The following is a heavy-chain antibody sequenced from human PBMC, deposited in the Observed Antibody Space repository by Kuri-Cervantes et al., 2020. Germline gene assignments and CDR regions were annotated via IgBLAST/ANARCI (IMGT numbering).Heavy chain of an antibody. V-gene: IGHV3-7*01. CDR2: IKQDGSEK. Sequence: GSLRLPFSAPGFTFSGYWMSWVRQAPGKGLEWVADIKQDGSEKYYVDSVKGRFTISRDNAKNSLYLQMNSLRAEDTAVYYCARLYSGYDYWFYYFDYWGQGTLVTVSS. D-gene: IGHD5-12*01. J-gene: IGHJ4*02. CDR1: GFTFSGYW. CDR3: ARLYSGYDYWFYYFDY.